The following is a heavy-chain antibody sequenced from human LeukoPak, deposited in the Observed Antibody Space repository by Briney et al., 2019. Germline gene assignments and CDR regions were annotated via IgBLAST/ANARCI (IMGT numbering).Heavy chain of an antibody. V-gene: IGHV4-38-2*02. J-gene: IGHJ4*02. CDR2: ISHSGST. Sequence: SETLSLTCTVSGYSISSGYYWGWIRQPPGKGLEWIGSISHSGSTYYNPSLKSRVTISVDTSKNQFSLKLSSVTAADTAVYYCARRAAYDSSSGGFDSWGQGTLVSVSS. D-gene: IGHD6-6*01. CDR3: ARRAAYDSSSGGFDS. CDR1: GYSISSGYY.